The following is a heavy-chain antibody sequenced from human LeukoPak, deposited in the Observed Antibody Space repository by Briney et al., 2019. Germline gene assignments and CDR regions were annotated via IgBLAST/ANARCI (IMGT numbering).Heavy chain of an antibody. CDR3: AFPYFFVDAFDI. J-gene: IGHJ3*02. CDR1: GFTFSSYS. CDR2: ISSSSSTI. Sequence: PGGSLRLPCAASGFTFSSYSMNWVRQAPGKGLEWVSYISSSSSTIYYADSVKGRFTISRDNAKNSLYLQMNSLRAEDTAVYYCAFPYFFVDAFDIWGQGTMVTVSS. V-gene: IGHV3-48*01. D-gene: IGHD2-15*01.